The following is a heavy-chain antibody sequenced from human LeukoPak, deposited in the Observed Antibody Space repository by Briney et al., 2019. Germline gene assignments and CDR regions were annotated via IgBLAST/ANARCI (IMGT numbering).Heavy chain of an antibody. CDR2: IYYSGST. D-gene: IGHD2-2*02. V-gene: IGHV4-59*01. J-gene: IGHJ3*02. CDR3: ARLYCSSTSCYNAFDI. CDR1: GGSISSYC. Sequence: SETLSLTCTVSGGSISSYCWSWIRQPPGKGLEWIGYIYYSGSTNYNPSLKSRVTISVDTSKNQFSLKLSSVTAADTAVYYCARLYCSSTSCYNAFDIWGQGTMVTVSS.